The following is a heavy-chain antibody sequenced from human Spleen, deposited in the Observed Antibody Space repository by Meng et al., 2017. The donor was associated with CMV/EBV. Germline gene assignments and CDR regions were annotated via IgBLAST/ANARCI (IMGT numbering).Heavy chain of an antibody. CDR2: ISGYGAST. CDR3: ARAGDGTWHLDL. J-gene: IGHJ2*01. Sequence: GESLKISCAASGFTFDNYAMNWVRQAPGKGLEWVSSISGYGASTYYPDSVKGRFTISRDNSKNMLYLQMNSLRAGDTAVYYCARAGDGTWHLDLWGRGTLVTVSS. D-gene: IGHD5-24*01. CDR1: GFTFDNYA. V-gene: IGHV3-23*01.